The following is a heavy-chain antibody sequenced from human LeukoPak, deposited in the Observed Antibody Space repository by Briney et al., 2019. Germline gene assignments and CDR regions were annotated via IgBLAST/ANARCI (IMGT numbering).Heavy chain of an antibody. J-gene: IGHJ4*02. V-gene: IGHV3-23*01. CDR3: AKRVPYTSSSVYFDY. CDR2: ISDDGRST. CDR1: GFTFSSYG. Sequence: GGSLRLSCAASGFTFSSYGMSWVRQAPGKGLEWVSGISDDGRSTYYADSVKGRFTISKDNSKNTMYLQMNNLRAEDTAIYYCAKRVPYTSSSVYFDYWGQGTLATVSS. D-gene: IGHD6-6*01.